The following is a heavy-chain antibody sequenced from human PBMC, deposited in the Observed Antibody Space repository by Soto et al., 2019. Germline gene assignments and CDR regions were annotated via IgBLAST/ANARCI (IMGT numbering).Heavy chain of an antibody. Sequence: EVQLVESGGHLVQPGRSLRLSCAASGFIFDEYAIHWVRQTPGKGLEWVSGISWNSGNIGYADSVKGRFTISRDNTKNSLYLQMSSLRAEDTALYYCAKSTVAGIRGPSDYWGQGTLVTVSS. CDR1: GFIFDEYA. CDR2: ISWNSGNI. J-gene: IGHJ4*02. CDR3: AKSTVAGIRGPSDY. D-gene: IGHD6-19*01. V-gene: IGHV3-9*01.